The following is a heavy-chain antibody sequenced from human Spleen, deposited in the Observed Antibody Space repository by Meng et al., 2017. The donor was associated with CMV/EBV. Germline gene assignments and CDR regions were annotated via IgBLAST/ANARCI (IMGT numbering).Heavy chain of an antibody. CDR1: GYTFTSYD. CDR3: AMKDY. CDR2: INTKSGGT. Sequence: ASVKVSCKASGYTFTSYDINWVRQATGQGLEWMGWINTKSGGTNYAQTFQGRVTMTRDTSISTAYMELSRLRSDDTAVYYCAMKDYWGQGTLVTVSS. J-gene: IGHJ4*02. V-gene: IGHV1-2*02.